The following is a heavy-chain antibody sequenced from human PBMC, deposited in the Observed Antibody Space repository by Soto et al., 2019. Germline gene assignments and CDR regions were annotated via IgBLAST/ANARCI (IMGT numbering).Heavy chain of an antibody. Sequence: ASVKVSCKASGGTFSSYAISWVRQAPGQGLEWMGGIIPIFGTANYAQKFQGRVTITADESTSTAYMELSSLRSEDTAVYYCARAQGRGVRGVITASHDYWGQGTLVTVSS. V-gene: IGHV1-69*13. J-gene: IGHJ4*02. CDR3: ARAQGRGVRGVITASHDY. D-gene: IGHD3-10*01. CDR2: IIPIFGTA. CDR1: GGTFSSYA.